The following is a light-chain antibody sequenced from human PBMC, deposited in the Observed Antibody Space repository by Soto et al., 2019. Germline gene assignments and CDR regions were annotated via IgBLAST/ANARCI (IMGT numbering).Light chain of an antibody. CDR3: QQYGSSST. Sequence: VFTHSPGTLSFSPGDRATLSCRSSQSVSGTHLAWYHQKPGQAPRLLIYGASSRATGIPDRFSGRGSGTDFTLTISRLEPEDFAVYYCQQYGSSSTFGQGTKVDIK. CDR1: QSVSGTH. J-gene: IGKJ1*01. V-gene: IGKV3-20*01. CDR2: GAS.